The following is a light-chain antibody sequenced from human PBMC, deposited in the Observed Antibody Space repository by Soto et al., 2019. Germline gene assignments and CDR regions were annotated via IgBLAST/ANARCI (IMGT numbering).Light chain of an antibody. CDR3: SSYTSSSTLV. J-gene: IGLJ3*02. V-gene: IGLV2-8*01. CDR1: SSDVGGFNY. CDR2: EVN. Sequence: QSVLTQPPSASGSPGQSVTISCSGTSSDVGGFNYVSWYQQHPGRAPKVLIYEVNKRPSGVPDRFSGSKSGSTASLTVSGLQAEDEAEYYCSSYTSSSTLVFGGGTKVTVL.